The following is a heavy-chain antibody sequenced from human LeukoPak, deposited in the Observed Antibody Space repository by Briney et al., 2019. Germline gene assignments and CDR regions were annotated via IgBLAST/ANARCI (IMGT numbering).Heavy chain of an antibody. V-gene: IGHV3-7*01. CDR3: ATSDDSSGSD. CDR2: INLDVSVI. CDR1: GFTFSGYL. J-gene: IGHJ4*02. D-gene: IGHD3-22*01. Sequence: PGGSLRLSCAASGFTFSGYLMSWVRQSPGKGLEWVANINLDVSVIHYVDSAKGRFTISRDNAKNSLYLQMNYLRAEDTALYYCATSDDSSGSDWGQGTLVTVSS.